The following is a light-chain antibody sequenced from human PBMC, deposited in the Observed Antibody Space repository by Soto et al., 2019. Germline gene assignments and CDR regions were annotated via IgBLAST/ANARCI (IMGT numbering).Light chain of an antibody. J-gene: IGKJ1*01. CDR1: QTISNY. CDR2: RSS. CDR3: QQYYIYAT. V-gene: IGKV1-5*03. Sequence: DIPMTQSPSTLSASVGDRVTITCRASQTISNYLTWYQQRPGKAPKLLIYRSSILQNGVPSRFSGSGSGTEFTLTISSLQPDDFATYYCQQYYIYATFCQGTRVEI.